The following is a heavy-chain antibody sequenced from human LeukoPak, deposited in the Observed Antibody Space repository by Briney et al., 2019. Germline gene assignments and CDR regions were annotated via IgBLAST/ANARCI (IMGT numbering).Heavy chain of an antibody. V-gene: IGHV4-34*01. CDR3: ASPDGGRNYYYYYGMDV. CDR1: GGSFSGYY. Sequence: PSETLSLTCAVYGGSFSGYYWSWIRQPPGKGLEWIGEINHSGSTNYNPSLKSRVTISVDTSKNQFSLKLSSVTAADTAVYYCASPDGGRNYYYYYGMDVWGQGTTVTVSS. D-gene: IGHD3-16*01. J-gene: IGHJ6*02. CDR2: INHSGST.